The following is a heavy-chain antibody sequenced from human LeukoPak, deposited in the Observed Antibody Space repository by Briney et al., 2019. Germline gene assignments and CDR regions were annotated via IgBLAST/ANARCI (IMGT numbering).Heavy chain of an antibody. CDR2: IYYSGNT. J-gene: IGHJ3*02. D-gene: IGHD2-15*01. V-gene: IGHV4-31*03. CDR1: GGSISSGGYY. Sequence: SETLSLTCTVSGGSISSGGYYWSWIRQHPGKGLEWIGYIYYSGNTYYNPSLKSRVTISVDTSKNQFSLKLSSVTAADTAVYYCARRQVVVTPWHAFDIWGQGTMVTVSA. CDR3: ARRQVVVTPWHAFDI.